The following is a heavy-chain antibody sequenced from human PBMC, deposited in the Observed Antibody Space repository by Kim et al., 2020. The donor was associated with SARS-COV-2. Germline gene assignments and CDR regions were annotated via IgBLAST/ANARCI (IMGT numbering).Heavy chain of an antibody. D-gene: IGHD3-10*01. CDR1: GYTFSDYS. CDR2: IIPIFGTA. CDR3: AMSLARITMVRGGTDY. Sequence: SVKVSCKASGYTFSDYSINWVRQAPGQGLEWMGVIIPIFGTANYAQRFQGRVTVTADESTSTAYMELSSLRSEDTAVYYCAMSLARITMVRGGTDYWGQGTLVTVSS. J-gene: IGHJ4*02. V-gene: IGHV1-69*13.